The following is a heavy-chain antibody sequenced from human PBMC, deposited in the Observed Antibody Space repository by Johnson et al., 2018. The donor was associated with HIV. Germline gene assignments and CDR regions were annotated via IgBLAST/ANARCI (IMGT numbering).Heavy chain of an antibody. CDR2: IKWSGGST. D-gene: IGHD6-13*01. Sequence: VQLVESGGGVVRPGGSLRLSFAASGFTFDDYGMSWVRQGPGKRLEWVSGIKWSGGSTGYADSVRGRFTISRDNAKNSLYLQMNSLRAEDTALYYCTRARYSSSWYNGDAFDIWGQGTMVTVSS. CDR3: TRARYSSSWYNGDAFDI. V-gene: IGHV3-20*03. CDR1: GFTFDDYG. J-gene: IGHJ3*02.